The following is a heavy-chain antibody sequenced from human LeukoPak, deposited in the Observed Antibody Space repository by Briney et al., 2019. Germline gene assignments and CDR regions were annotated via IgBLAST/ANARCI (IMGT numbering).Heavy chain of an antibody. J-gene: IGHJ4*02. CDR3: ARRTSSSWFFDY. CDR1: GGSMSSSNCY. D-gene: IGHD6-13*01. CDR2: INYSGST. V-gene: IGHV4-39*01. Sequence: SETLSLTCTVSGGSMSSSNCYWAWIRQPPGQGLEWIGSINYSGSTYYNPSLKSRVTTSVDTSKNQFSLKMSSVTAADTAVYYCARRTSSSWFFDYWGQGTLVTVSS.